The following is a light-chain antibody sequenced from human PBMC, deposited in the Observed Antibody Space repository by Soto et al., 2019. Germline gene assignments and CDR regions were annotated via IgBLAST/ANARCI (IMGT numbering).Light chain of an antibody. CDR1: SSNIGSNT. Sequence: QSVLTQPPSASGTPGQRVTISCSGSSSNIGSNTVNWYQQLPGTAPKLLIYSNNQRPSGVPDRFSGPKSGTSASLAISGLQSEDEAAYYCAAWDDSLNGPVFGGGTKVTVL. J-gene: IGLJ2*01. CDR2: SNN. CDR3: AAWDDSLNGPV. V-gene: IGLV1-44*01.